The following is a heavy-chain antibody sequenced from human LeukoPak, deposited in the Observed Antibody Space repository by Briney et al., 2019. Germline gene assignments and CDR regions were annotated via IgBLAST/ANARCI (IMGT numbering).Heavy chain of an antibody. CDR3: ARASRFGELEDFYFDY. CDR1: GFTVSSNY. Sequence: GGSLRLSCAASGFTVSSNYMSWVRQAPGKGLEWVSVIYSGGSTYYADSVKGRFTISRDNAKNSLYLQMNSLRAEDTAVYYCARASRFGELEDFYFDYWGQGTLVTVSS. CDR2: IYSGGST. V-gene: IGHV3-53*01. D-gene: IGHD3-10*01. J-gene: IGHJ4*02.